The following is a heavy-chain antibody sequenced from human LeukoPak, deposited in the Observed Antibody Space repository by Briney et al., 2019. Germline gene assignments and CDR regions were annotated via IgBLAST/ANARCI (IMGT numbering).Heavy chain of an antibody. CDR1: GFTFSSYA. Sequence: GGSLRLSCAASGFTFSSYAMSWVRQAPGKGLEWVSAISGSGGSTYYAASVKGRFTISRDNSKNTLYLQMNSLRAEDTAVYYCAGKIAALFDYWGQGTLVTVSS. CDR3: AGKIAALFDY. D-gene: IGHD6-13*01. J-gene: IGHJ4*02. CDR2: ISGSGGST. V-gene: IGHV3-23*01.